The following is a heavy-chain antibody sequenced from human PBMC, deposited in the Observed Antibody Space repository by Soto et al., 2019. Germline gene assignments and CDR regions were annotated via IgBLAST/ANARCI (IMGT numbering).Heavy chain of an antibody. V-gene: IGHV4-59*12. CDR1: GVSISSYY. D-gene: IGHD5-12*01. Sequence: SETLSLTCAVSGVSISSYYWSWMRQLPGKGLEWIGYNYYSGTTNYNPSHKSRVHISVDTSKNQFFLRLNSVTAADTAVYYCVREGYIGYGQAIDHWGPGTLVTVSS. CDR2: NYYSGTT. J-gene: IGHJ4*02. CDR3: VREGYIGYGQAIDH.